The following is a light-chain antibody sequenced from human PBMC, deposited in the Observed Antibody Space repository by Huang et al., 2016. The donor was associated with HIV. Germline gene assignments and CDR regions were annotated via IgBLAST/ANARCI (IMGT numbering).Light chain of an antibody. CDR2: DAS. CDR1: AHIYSY. V-gene: IGKV3-11*01. Sequence: EVVLTQSPVTLSLSPGESATLSCRASAHIYSYLAWYQQKPGQAPRLLISDASKRATGIPARFTGSGSGTDFTLTISSLEPEDFAVYYCQQRGSWPLTFGGGTKVEIK. CDR3: QQRGSWPLT. J-gene: IGKJ4*01.